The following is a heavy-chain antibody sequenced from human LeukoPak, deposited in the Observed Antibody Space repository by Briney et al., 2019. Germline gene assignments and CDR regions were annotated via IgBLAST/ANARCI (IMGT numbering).Heavy chain of an antibody. Sequence: PSETLSLTCTASGDSISNYYWSWIRQPPGKGLEWVANIYHSGNTNYNPSLKSRVTISGDTSKDQFYLKLASVTAADTAVYYCAREASGYSYGYYYYYMDVWGKGTTVTVSS. CDR2: IYHSGNT. V-gene: IGHV4-59*12. CDR1: GDSISNYY. D-gene: IGHD5-18*01. CDR3: AREASGYSYGYYYYYMDV. J-gene: IGHJ6*03.